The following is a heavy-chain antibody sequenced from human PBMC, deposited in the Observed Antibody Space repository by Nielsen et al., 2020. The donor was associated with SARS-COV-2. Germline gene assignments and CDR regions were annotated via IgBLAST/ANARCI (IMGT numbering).Heavy chain of an antibody. CDR3: ARLTTNYYYGMDV. D-gene: IGHD4-11*01. V-gene: IGHV4-34*01. J-gene: IGHJ6*02. CDR2: INHSGST. Sequence: LETLSLTCAVYGGSFSGYYWSWIRQPPGKGLEWIGEINHSGSTNYNPSLKSRVTISVDTSKNQFSLKLSSVTAADTAVYYCARLTTNYYYGMDVWGQGTTVTVSS. CDR1: GGSFSGYY.